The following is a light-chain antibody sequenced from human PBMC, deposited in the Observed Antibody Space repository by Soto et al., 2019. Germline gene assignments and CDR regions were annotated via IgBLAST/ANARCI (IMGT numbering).Light chain of an antibody. CDR3: CSYAGSSTSV. J-gene: IGLJ1*01. Sequence: QSALTQPASVSGSPGQSITISCTGTSSDVGSYNLVSWYQQHPGKAPKVMIYEVSKWPSGVPNRFSGSKSGNTASLTISGLQAEDEADYYCCSYAGSSTSVFGTGPKVTVL. CDR1: SSDVGSYNL. V-gene: IGLV2-23*02. CDR2: EVS.